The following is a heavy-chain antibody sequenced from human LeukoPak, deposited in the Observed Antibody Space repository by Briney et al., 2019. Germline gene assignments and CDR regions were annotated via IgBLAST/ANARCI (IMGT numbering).Heavy chain of an antibody. V-gene: IGHV3-33*01. CDR3: ARFVGSDSSGYFDY. J-gene: IGHJ4*02. Sequence: GGSLRLSCAASGFTFSNNGMHWVRQVPGKGLEWVAFVWYDGSNRNYADSVKGRFTISRDNSKNTLDLQMNSLRAEDTAVYYCARFVGSDSSGYFDYWGQGALLTVSS. D-gene: IGHD3-22*01. CDR2: VWYDGSNR. CDR1: GFTFSNNG.